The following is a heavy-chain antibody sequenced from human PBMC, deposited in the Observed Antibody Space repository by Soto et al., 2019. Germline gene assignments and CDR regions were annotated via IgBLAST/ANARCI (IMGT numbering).Heavy chain of an antibody. J-gene: IGHJ6*02. CDR1: GGTFSSYA. CDR2: INPSGGST. V-gene: IGHV1-46*01. Sequence: QVQLVQSGAEVKKPGSSVKVSCKASGGTFSSYAISWVRQAPGQGLEWMGIINPSGGSTSYAQKFQGRVTMTRDTSTSTVYMELSSLRSEDTAVYYCASSRVSGGMDVWGQGTTVTVSS. CDR3: ASSRVSGGMDV. D-gene: IGHD3-3*01.